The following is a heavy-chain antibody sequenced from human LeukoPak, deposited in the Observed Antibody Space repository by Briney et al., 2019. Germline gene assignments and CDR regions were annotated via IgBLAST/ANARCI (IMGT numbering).Heavy chain of an antibody. V-gene: IGHV4-39*01. CDR2: VYSTGHT. CDR1: GDSLYY. D-gene: IGHD3-16*01. J-gene: IGHJ4*02. CDR3: ARHHTSSKPIDY. Sequence: SETLSLTCTVSGDSLYYWGWIRPPPGKGLEWIGSVYSTGHTNYNLSLKSRVTMSIDTSKNQLSLKLTSVTAADTAMYYCARHHTSSKPIDYWGQGTLVTVSS.